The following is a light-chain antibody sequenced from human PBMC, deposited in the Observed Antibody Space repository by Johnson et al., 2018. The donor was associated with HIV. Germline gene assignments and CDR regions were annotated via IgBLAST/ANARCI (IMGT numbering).Light chain of an antibody. CDR3: GTWESGLSAGGV. CDR2: ENN. J-gene: IGLJ1*01. CDR1: SSNIGNNY. V-gene: IGLV1-51*02. Sequence: QSVLTQPPSVSAAPGQKVTISCSGSSSNIGNNYVSWYQQLPGTAPKLLIYENNKRPSGIPDRFSGSKSGTSATLGITGLQTGDEADYYCGTWESGLSAGGVFGNGTKVTVL.